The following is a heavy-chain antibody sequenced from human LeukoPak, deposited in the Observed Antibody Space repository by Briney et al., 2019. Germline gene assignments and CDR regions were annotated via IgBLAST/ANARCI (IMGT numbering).Heavy chain of an antibody. CDR2: IYYSGST. CDR1: GGSISNSGYH. CDR3: ARVPNYGSGRYYFDY. D-gene: IGHD3-10*01. Sequence: SQTLSLTCTVSGGSISNSGYHWSWIRQHPGKGLEWIGYIYYSGSTYYSPSLMSRITISVDTSENQFSLKLSSVTAADTAIYYCARVPNYGSGRYYFDYWGQGTLVAVSS. J-gene: IGHJ4*02. V-gene: IGHV4-31*03.